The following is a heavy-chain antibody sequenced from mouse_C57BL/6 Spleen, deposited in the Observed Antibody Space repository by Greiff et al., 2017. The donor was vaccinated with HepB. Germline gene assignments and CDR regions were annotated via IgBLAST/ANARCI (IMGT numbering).Heavy chain of an antibody. V-gene: IGHV1-64*01. CDR3: ARGGLRQAMDY. J-gene: IGHJ4*01. Sequence: QVHVKQPGAELVKPGASVKLSCKASGYTFTSYWMHWVKQRPGQGLEWIGMIHPNSGSTNYNEKFKSKATLTVDKSSSTAYMQLSSLTSEDSAVYYCARGGLRQAMDYWGQGTSVTVSS. CDR2: IHPNSGST. D-gene: IGHD2-4*01. CDR1: GYTFTSYW.